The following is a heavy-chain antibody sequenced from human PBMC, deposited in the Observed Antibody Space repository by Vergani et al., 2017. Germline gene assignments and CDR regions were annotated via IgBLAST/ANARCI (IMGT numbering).Heavy chain of an antibody. D-gene: IGHD6-19*01. J-gene: IGHJ4*02. V-gene: IGHV3-21*01. CDR3: ARDRGSSGWPHRFDY. CDR2: ISSSSSYI. Sequence: VQLVESGGGLVKPGGSLRLSCAASGFTFSSYSMNWVRQAPGKGLEWVSSISSSSSYIYYADSVKGRFTISRDNAKNSLYLQMNSLRAEDTAVYYCARDRGSSGWPHRFDYWGQGTLVTVSS. CDR1: GFTFSSYS.